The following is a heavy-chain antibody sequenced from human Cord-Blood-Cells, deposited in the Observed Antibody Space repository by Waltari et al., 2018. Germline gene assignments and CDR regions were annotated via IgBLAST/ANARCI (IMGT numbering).Heavy chain of an antibody. CDR2: IYWDDDK. D-gene: IGHD3-3*01. V-gene: IGHV2-5*02. Sequence: QITLKESGPTLVKPTQTLTLTCTFSGFSLSTSGLGVGWIRQPPGKALEWLALIYWDDDKRYSASLKSRLTITKDTSKNQVVLTMTNMDPVDTATYYCAHLRFLEFSKGYFDYWGQGTLVTVSS. J-gene: IGHJ4*02. CDR3: AHLRFLEFSKGYFDY. CDR1: GFSLSTSGLG.